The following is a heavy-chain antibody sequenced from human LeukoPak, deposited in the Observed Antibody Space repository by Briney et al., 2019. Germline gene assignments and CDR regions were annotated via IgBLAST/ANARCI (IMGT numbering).Heavy chain of an antibody. J-gene: IGHJ4*02. D-gene: IGHD5-24*01. V-gene: IGHV3-7*03. CDR2: INHNGNVN. Sequence: GGSLRLSCAASGFTFSSYWMNWARQAPGKGLEWVASINHNGNVNYYVDSVKGRFTISRDNAKNSLYLQLSSLRAEDTAVYYCAREQRTFDYWGQGILVTVSS. CDR3: AREQRTFDY. CDR1: GFTFSSYW.